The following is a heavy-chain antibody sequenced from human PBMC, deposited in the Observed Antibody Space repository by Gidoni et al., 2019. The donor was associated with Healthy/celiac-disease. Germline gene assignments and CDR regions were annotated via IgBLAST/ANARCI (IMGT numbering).Heavy chain of an antibody. J-gene: IGHJ6*02. CDR2: IIPIFGTA. Sequence: QVQLVQSGAEVKKPGSSVKVSCKASGGTFSSYAISWVRQAPGQGLEWMGGIIPIFGTANYAQKFQGRVTITADKSTSTAYMELSSLRSEDTAVYYCASGSYYIRSYYYYGMDVWGQGTTVTVSS. V-gene: IGHV1-69*06. CDR1: GGTFSSYA. D-gene: IGHD3-10*01. CDR3: ASGSYYIRSYYYYGMDV.